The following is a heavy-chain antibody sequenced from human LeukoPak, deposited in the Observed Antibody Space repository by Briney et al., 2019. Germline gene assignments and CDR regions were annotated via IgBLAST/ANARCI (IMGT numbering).Heavy chain of an antibody. D-gene: IGHD3-22*01. CDR2: ISGSGGST. J-gene: IGHJ4*02. V-gene: IGHV3-23*01. CDR3: ARDDSSGPYDY. CDR1: GFTFSSYA. Sequence: GGSLRLSCAASGFTFSSYAMSWVRHVPGKGLEWVSGISGSGGSTYYADSVKGRFTISRDNAKNTLYLQMNSLRAEDTAVYYCARDDSSGPYDYWGQGTLVTVSS.